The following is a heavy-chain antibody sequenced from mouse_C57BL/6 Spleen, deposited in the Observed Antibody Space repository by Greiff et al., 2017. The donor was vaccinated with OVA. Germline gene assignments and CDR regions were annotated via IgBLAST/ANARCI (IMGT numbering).Heavy chain of an antibody. V-gene: IGHV1-82*01. CDR2: IYPGDGDT. J-gene: IGHJ2*01. CDR3: ARRGDSYFDY. Sequence: QVQLKQSGPELVKPGASVKISCKASGYAFSSSWMNWVKQRPGKGLEWIGRIYPGDGDTNYNGKFKGKATLTADKSSSTAYMQLSSLTSEDSAVYFCARRGDSYFDYWGQGTTLTVSS. D-gene: IGHD3-3*01. CDR1: GYAFSSSW.